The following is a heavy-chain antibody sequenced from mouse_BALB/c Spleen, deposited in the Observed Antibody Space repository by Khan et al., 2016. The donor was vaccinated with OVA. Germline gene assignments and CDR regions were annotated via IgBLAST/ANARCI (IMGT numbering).Heavy chain of an antibody. Sequence: EVELVESGGGLVQPGGSRKLSCAASGFTFSSFGMHWVRQAPEKGLEWVAYISSGSSTIYYADTVKGRFTISRDNPKNTLFLQMTSLRSEDTAMYYCARSDAMDYWGQGTSGTVSS. V-gene: IGHV5-17*02. CDR1: GFTFSSFG. CDR3: ARSDAMDY. CDR2: ISSGSSTI. J-gene: IGHJ4*01.